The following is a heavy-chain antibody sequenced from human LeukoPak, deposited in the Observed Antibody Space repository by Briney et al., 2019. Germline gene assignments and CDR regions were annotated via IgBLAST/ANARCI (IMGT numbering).Heavy chain of an antibody. CDR1: GGSFSGYY. D-gene: IGHD3-16*02. CDR2: INHSGST. Sequence: PSETLSLTCAVYGGSFSGYYWSWIRQPPGKGLEWIGEINHSGSTNYNPSLKRRVTISVDTSKNQFSLKLRSVTAADTTVYYCARGRGIRYTRRGTFDIWGQGTKVTVSS. V-gene: IGHV4-34*01. CDR3: ARGRGIRYTRRGTFDI. J-gene: IGHJ3*02.